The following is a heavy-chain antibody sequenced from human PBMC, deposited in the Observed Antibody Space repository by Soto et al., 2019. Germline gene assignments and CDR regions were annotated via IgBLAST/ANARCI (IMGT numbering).Heavy chain of an antibody. D-gene: IGHD6-19*01. V-gene: IGHV1-18*01. CDR1: GYTFTSYG. J-gene: IGHJ4*02. CDR3: ARVDLEAEAGRGYSFDY. Sequence: QVQLVQSGAEVKKPGASVKVSGKASGYTFTSYGISWVRQAPGQGLEWMGWISAYNGNTNYAQKLQGRVTTTTDTSTSTAYMELRSLRSDDTAVYYCARVDLEAEAGRGYSFDYWGQGTLLTVSS. CDR2: ISAYNGNT.